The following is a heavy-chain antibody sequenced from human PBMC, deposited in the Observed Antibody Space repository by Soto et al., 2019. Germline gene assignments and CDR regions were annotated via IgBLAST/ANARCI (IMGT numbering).Heavy chain of an antibody. J-gene: IGHJ4*02. D-gene: IGHD3-10*01. CDR1: GFTFSNYW. CDR3: ARGGFSGSGSYIQGDY. V-gene: IGHV3-74*01. Sequence: EVQLVESGGGLVQPGGSLRLSCAASGFTFSNYWMHWVRQAPGKGLVWVSRIKSDGSSISYADSVKGRFTISRDNAGNTLSLQMTSLRAEDTAVYYCARGGFSGSGSYIQGDYWGQGTLVTVSS. CDR2: IKSDGSSI.